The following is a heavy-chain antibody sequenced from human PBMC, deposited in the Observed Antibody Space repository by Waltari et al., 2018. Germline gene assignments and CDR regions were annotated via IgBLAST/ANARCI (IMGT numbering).Heavy chain of an antibody. Sequence: QLQLQESGPGLVKPSETLSLTCTVSGGPISSSSYYWGWIRQPPGKGLEWIGSIYYSGRTYYNPSLKSRVTISVDTSKNQFSLKLSSVTAADTAVYYCARLHRGFGNADYWGQGTLVTVSS. CDR2: IYYSGRT. J-gene: IGHJ4*02. D-gene: IGHD3-16*01. CDR1: GGPISSSSYY. V-gene: IGHV4-39*01. CDR3: ARLHRGFGNADY.